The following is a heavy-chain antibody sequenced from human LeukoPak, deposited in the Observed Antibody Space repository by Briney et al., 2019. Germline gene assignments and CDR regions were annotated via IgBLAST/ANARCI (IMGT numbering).Heavy chain of an antibody. CDR3: ARGYYNSSGYSFDY. V-gene: IGHV4-4*07. CDR1: GASMSNYY. J-gene: IGHJ4*02. CDR2: IYTSGST. Sequence: SETLSLTCTVSGASMSNYYCHWIRQPAGKGLEWIGRIYTSGSTNYNPSLKSRVTMSVDTSKNQFSLKMSSVTAEDTGVYYCARGYYNSSGYSFDYWGQGTLVTVSS. D-gene: IGHD3-22*01.